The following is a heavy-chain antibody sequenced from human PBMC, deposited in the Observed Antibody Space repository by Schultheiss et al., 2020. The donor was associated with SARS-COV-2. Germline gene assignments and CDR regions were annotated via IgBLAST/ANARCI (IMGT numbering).Heavy chain of an antibody. Sequence: ASVKVSCKASGYTFTSYDINWVRQATGQGLEWMGWMNPNSGNTGYAQKLQGRVTMTTDTSTNTAYMDLRSLRSDDTAVYYCARMGYYYYAMDVWGQGTTVTVSS. CDR3: ARMGYYYYAMDV. CDR2: MNPNSGNT. V-gene: IGHV1-8*01. CDR1: GYTFTSYD. J-gene: IGHJ6*02.